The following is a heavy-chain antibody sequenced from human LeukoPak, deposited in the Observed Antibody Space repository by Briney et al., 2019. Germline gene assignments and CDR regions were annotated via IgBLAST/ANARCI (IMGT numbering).Heavy chain of an antibody. Sequence: GGSLRLSCAASGFTFSSYWMSWVRQAPGKGLEWVANIKQDGSEKYYVDSVKGRFTISRDNAKNSLYLQMNSLRAEDTAVYYCAKVDVGGWFNYWGQGTLVTVSS. V-gene: IGHV3-7*03. CDR1: GFTFSSYW. CDR3: AKVDVGGWFNY. D-gene: IGHD6-19*01. J-gene: IGHJ4*02. CDR2: IKQDGSEK.